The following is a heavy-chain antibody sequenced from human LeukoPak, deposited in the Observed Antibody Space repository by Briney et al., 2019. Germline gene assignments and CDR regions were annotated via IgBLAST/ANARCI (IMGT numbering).Heavy chain of an antibody. CDR2: IIPIFGTA. CDR1: GGTFSSYA. V-gene: IGHV1-69*05. Sequence: GSSVKVSCKASGGTFSSYAISWVRQDPGQGLEWMGRIIPIFGTANYAQKFQGRVTITTDESTSTAYMELSSLRSEDTAVYYCARRYYYDSSGRNDAFDIWGQGTMVTVYS. J-gene: IGHJ3*02. CDR3: ARRYYYDSSGRNDAFDI. D-gene: IGHD3-22*01.